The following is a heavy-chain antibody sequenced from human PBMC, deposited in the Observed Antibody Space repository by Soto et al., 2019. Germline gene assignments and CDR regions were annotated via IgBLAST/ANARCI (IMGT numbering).Heavy chain of an antibody. J-gene: IGHJ3*02. CDR3: ARVELVGGYNPGGNAFDI. V-gene: IGHV1-69*02. D-gene: IGHD1-26*01. CDR2: IIPILGIA. CDR1: GGTFSSYT. Sequence: QVQLVQSGAEVKKPGSSVKVSCKASGGTFSSYTISWVRQAPGQGLEWMGRIIPILGIANYAQKFQGRVTITADKSTSTAYMELSSLRSEDTAVYYCARVELVGGYNPGGNAFDIWGQGTMVTVSS.